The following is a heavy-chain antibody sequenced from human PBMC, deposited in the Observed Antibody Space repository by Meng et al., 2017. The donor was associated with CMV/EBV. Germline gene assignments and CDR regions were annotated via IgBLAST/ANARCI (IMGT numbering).Heavy chain of an antibody. Sequence: GGSLRLSCKGSGYSFTSYWIGWVRQMPGKGLEWMGIIYPGDSDTRYSPSFHGQVTISADKSISTAYLQWSSLKASDTAMYYCASRTRTHAFDIWGQGTMVTVSS. D-gene: IGHD3/OR15-3a*01. CDR1: GYSFTSYW. J-gene: IGHJ3*02. CDR2: IYPGDSDT. CDR3: ASRTRTHAFDI. V-gene: IGHV5-51*01.